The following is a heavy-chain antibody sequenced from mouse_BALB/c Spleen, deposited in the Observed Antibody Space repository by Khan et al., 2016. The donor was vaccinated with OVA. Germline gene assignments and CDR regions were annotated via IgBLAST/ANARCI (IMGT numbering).Heavy chain of an antibody. J-gene: IGHJ3*01. D-gene: IGHD1-1*02. V-gene: IGHV5-4*02. CDR1: VFSFSDYY. CDR2: ISDGGGST. Sequence: EVELVESGGGLVKPGGSLKLSSAASVFSFSDYYMYWIRQTPEKRLEWVATISDGGGSTYYPDSVKGRFTISRDNAKNNLYLQMSSLKSEDTAIYYCARAGYGGFAYWGQGTLVTVSA. CDR3: ARAGYGGFAY.